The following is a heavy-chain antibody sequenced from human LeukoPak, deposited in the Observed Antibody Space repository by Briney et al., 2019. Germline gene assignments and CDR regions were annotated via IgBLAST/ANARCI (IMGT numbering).Heavy chain of an antibody. CDR3: ARHDHGYSSGRFDY. CDR1: GGSINTYY. V-gene: IGHV4-59*01. J-gene: IGHJ4*02. CDR2: ISYSGST. D-gene: IGHD5-18*01. Sequence: SETLSLTCTVSGGSINTYYWSWLRQSPGKGLEWIGFISYSGSTDYNPSLQGRVAMSVDTSKNQFSLKLSSVTAADTAVYYCARHDHGYSSGRFDYWGQGILLTVSS.